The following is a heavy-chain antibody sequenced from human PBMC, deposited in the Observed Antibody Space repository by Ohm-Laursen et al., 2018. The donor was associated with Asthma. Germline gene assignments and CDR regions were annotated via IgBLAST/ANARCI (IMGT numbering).Heavy chain of an antibody. CDR3: ARDVMEWYLPAFDF. J-gene: IGHJ4*02. V-gene: IGHV3-30*19. CDR1: GFTFSNYA. CDR2: GGSYYDGGLK. D-gene: IGHD3-3*01. Sequence: SLRLSCSAIGFTFSNYAIHWVRQAPGKGLEWVAVGGSYYDGGLKYYADSVNGRFTVSRDDSKNTLYLQMNSLRPDDTAVYYCARDVMEWYLPAFDFWGQGTLVTVSS.